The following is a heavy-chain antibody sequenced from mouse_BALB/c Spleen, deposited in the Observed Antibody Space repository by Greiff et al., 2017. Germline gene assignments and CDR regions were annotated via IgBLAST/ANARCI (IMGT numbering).Heavy chain of an antibody. CDR2: IWSGGST. CDR3: ARNYDYDAGYYAMDY. J-gene: IGHJ4*01. CDR1: GFSLTSYG. D-gene: IGHD2-4*01. V-gene: IGHV2-2*02. Sequence: QVQLKESGPGLVQPSQSLSITCTVSGFSLTSYGVHWVRQSPGKGLEWLGVIWSGGSTDYNAAFISRLSISKDNSKSQVFFKMNSPQANDTAIYYCARNYDYDAGYYAMDYWGQGTSVTVSS.